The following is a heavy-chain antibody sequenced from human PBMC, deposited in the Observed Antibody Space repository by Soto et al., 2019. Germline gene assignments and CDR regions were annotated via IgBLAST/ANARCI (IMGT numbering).Heavy chain of an antibody. J-gene: IGHJ6*02. CDR1: GGSISSGDYY. CDR3: ARDGGYLYDILTGSYYYYGMDV. Sequence: QVQLQESGPGLVKPSQTLSLTCTVSGGSISSGDYYWSWIRQPPGKGLEWIGYIYYSGSTYYNPSLKSRVTISVDTSKNQFSLKLSSVTAADTAVYYCARDGGYLYDILTGSYYYYGMDVWGQGTTVTVSS. D-gene: IGHD3-9*01. CDR2: IYYSGST. V-gene: IGHV4-30-4*01.